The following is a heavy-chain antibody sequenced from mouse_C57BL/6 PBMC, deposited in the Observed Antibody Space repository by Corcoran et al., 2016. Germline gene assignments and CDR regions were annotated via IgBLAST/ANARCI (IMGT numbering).Heavy chain of an antibody. D-gene: IGHD2-3*01. CDR1: GYSITSGYY. J-gene: IGHJ3*01. CDR3: AREGFYDGYYSAY. CDR2: ITYDGSN. Sequence: DVQLQESGPGLVKPSQSLSLTCSVTGYSITSGYYWNWIRQFPGNKLEWVGYITYDGSNNYNPSLKNRISITRDTSKNQFFLKLNSVTTEDTATYYCAREGFYDGYYSAYWGQGTLVTVSA. V-gene: IGHV3-6*01.